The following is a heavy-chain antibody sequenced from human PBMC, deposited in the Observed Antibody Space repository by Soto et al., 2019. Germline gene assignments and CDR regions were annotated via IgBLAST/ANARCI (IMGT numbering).Heavy chain of an antibody. CDR1: GYTFTSYY. CDR3: AREKLRGHYYYGMDV. V-gene: IGHV1-46*01. J-gene: IGHJ6*02. D-gene: IGHD6-6*01. CDR2: INPSGGST. Sequence: GASVKVSCKASGYTFTSYYMHWVRQAPGQGLEWMGIINPSGGSTSYAQKFQGRVTMTRDTSTSTVYTELSSLRSEDTAVYYCAREKLRGHYYYGMDVWGQGTTVTVSS.